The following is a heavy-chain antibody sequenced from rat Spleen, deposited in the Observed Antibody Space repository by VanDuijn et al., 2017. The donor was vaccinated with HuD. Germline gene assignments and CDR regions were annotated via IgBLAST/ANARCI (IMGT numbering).Heavy chain of an antibody. D-gene: IGHD1-5*01. CDR1: GFTFSNYD. V-gene: IGHV5-25*01. CDR3: ARTEIQLDYFDY. Sequence: EVQLVESGGGLVQPGRSLKLSCAASGFTFSNYDMAWVRQAPTKGLEWVASISTSGGSTYYRDSVKGRFTISRDDAKSTLYLQMDSLRSEDTATYYCARTEIQLDYFDYWGQGVMVTVSS. J-gene: IGHJ2*01. CDR2: ISTSGGST.